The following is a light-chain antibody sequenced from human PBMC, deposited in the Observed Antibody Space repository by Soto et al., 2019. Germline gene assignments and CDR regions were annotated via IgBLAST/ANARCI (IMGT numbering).Light chain of an antibody. J-gene: IGKJ4*01. CDR3: PQHNSYSLT. Sequence: MTQSPAAVSASVGARVTITCRASQRISSWLAWYQQKPGKAPKLLIYQASILESGVPSRFSGSGAATEFTLTSISQLHDDFASYYYPQHNSYSLTFGRGTKVDIK. CDR2: QAS. CDR1: QRISSW. V-gene: IGKV1-5*03.